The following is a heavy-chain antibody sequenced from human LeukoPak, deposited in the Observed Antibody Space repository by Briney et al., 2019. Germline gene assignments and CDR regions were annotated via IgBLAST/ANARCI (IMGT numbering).Heavy chain of an antibody. CDR3: ARDRNWNMPFDY. D-gene: IGHD1/OR15-1a*01. CDR2: ISSSSSYI. Sequence: PGGSLRLSCAASGFTFSSYSMNWVRQAPGKGLEWVSSISSSSSYIYYADSVKGRFTISRDNAKNSLYLQMNSLRAEDTAVYYCARDRNWNMPFDYWGQGTLVTVSS. J-gene: IGHJ4*02. CDR1: GFTFSSYS. V-gene: IGHV3-21*01.